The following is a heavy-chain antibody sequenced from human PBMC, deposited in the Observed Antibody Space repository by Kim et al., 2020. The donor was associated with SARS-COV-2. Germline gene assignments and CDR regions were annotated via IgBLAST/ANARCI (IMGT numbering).Heavy chain of an antibody. CDR1: GGTFSSYA. D-gene: IGHD3-22*01. CDR2: IIPIFGTA. CDR3: ARDKDYYDTPRRGAFDI. J-gene: IGHJ3*02. Sequence: SVKVSCKASGGTFSSYAISWVRQAPGQGLEWMGGIIPIFGTANYAQKFQGRVTITADESTSTAYMELSSLRSEDTAVYYCARDKDYYDTPRRGAFDIWGQGTMVTVSS. V-gene: IGHV1-69*13.